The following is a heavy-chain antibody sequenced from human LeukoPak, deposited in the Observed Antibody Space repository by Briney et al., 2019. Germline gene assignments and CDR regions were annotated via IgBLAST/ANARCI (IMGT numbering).Heavy chain of an antibody. V-gene: IGHV3-23*01. Sequence: PGGSLRLSCVASGFTFSSYAVSWFRQAPGRGLEWVSRLSPDGGTTDYSDSVRGRFTISRDNAKDTLYLQMNSLRADDTTVYYCATAGQWRFDSWGLGTLVTVSS. CDR2: LSPDGGTT. CDR1: GFTFSSYA. CDR3: ATAGQWRFDS. J-gene: IGHJ4*02. D-gene: IGHD6-19*01.